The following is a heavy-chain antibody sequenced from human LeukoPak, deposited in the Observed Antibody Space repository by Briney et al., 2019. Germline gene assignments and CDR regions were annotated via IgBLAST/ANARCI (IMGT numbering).Heavy chain of an antibody. CDR2: IIPIFDTA. V-gene: IGHV1-69*01. D-gene: IGHD1-26*01. CDR1: GGTFSSYS. CDR3: ARISLGAIWGYYYGMDV. Sequence: ASVKVSCKASGGTFSSYSISWVRQAPGQGLEWMGGIIPIFDTADYAQKFQGRVTITADESTSTAYMELSSLRSEDTAVFYCARISLGAIWGYYYGMDVWGQGTTVTVSS. J-gene: IGHJ6*02.